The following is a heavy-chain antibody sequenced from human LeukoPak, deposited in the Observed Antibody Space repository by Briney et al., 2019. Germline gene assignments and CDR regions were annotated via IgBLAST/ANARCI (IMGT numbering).Heavy chain of an antibody. Sequence: PGGSLRLSCAAPGFTFSNYAMHWVRQAPGKGLEWVAVISYDGNNKYYADSVKGRFTIARDNSKNTLCLQMNSLRPEDTAVYYCARDLTMDHLDYWGQGTLVTVSS. D-gene: IGHD3-10*01. J-gene: IGHJ4*02. V-gene: IGHV3-30*04. CDR2: ISYDGNNK. CDR1: GFTFSNYA. CDR3: ARDLTMDHLDY.